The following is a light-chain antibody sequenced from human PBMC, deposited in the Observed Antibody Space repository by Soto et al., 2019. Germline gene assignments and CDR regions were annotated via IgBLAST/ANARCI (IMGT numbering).Light chain of an antibody. J-gene: IGKJ3*01. CDR1: QSVSSY. Sequence: EIVLTQSPATLSLSPGERATLSCRASQSVSSYLAWYQQKPGQAPRLLIYDASTWATGIPARFSGSGSGTDFTLTISSLEPEDFAVYYCQQRSNWSFTFGPGTKVDIK. CDR2: DAS. CDR3: QQRSNWSFT. V-gene: IGKV3-11*01.